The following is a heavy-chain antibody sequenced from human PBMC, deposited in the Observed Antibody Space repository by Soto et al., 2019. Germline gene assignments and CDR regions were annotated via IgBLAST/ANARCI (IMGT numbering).Heavy chain of an antibody. J-gene: IGHJ3*02. D-gene: IGHD2-15*01. CDR1: GGILSSYA. CDR3: ARSPVLYKGHCSGGGCYSAFDM. CDR2: IIPMFETA. Sequence: QVQLVQSGAEVRKPGSSVKVSCKASGGILSSYAFMWVRQAPGQGLEWMGGIIPMFETADYAQNFQDRVTITADECSSTAYMELISLRSEDTAVYYCARSPVLYKGHCSGGGCYSAFDMWGQGTLVTVSS. V-gene: IGHV1-69*12.